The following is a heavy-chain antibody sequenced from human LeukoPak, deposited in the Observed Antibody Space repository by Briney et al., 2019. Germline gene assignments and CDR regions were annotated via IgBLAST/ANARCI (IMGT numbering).Heavy chain of an antibody. CDR3: ARFVFGLGGESLYDILTGYSTDCFDY. V-gene: IGHV4-39*07. Sequence: PSETLSLTCTVSGGSISSSSYYWGWIRQPPGKGLEWIGSIYYSGSTNYNPSLKSRVTISVDTSKNQFSLKLSSVTAADTAVYYCARFVFGLGGESLYDILTGYSTDCFDYWGQGTLVTVSS. J-gene: IGHJ4*02. CDR1: GGSISSSSYY. CDR2: IYYSGST. D-gene: IGHD3-9*01.